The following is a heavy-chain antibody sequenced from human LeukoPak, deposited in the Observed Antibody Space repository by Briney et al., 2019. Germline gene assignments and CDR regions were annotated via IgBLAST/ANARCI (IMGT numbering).Heavy chain of an antibody. D-gene: IGHD3-16*01. CDR3: ARSSPLFMTTLQAFDI. CDR1: GFTFSSYG. J-gene: IGHJ3*02. CDR2: IWYDGSNK. Sequence: GGSLRPSCAASGFTFSSYGMHWVRQAPGKGLEWVAVIWYDGSNKYYADSVKGRFTISRDNSKNTLYLQMDSLRAEDTAVYYCARSSPLFMTTLQAFDIWGQGTMVTVSS. V-gene: IGHV3-33*01.